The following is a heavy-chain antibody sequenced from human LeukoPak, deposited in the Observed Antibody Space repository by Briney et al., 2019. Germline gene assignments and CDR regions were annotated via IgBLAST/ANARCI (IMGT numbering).Heavy chain of an antibody. CDR3: ARYMDILTGGEPYNWFDP. V-gene: IGHV1-2*02. CDR1: GYTFTGYY. Sequence: ASVTLSCKASGYTFTGYYMHWVRQAPAQGIEWMAWINPNSGGTNYAQKFQGSVTMTRDNDIRPAYMEVSRLRSDDTAVYYCARYMDILTGGEPYNWFDPWGQGTLVTVSS. J-gene: IGHJ5*02. CDR2: INPNSGGT. D-gene: IGHD3-9*01.